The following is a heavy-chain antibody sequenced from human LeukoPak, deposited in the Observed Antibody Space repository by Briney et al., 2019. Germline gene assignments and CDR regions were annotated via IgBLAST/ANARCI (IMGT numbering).Heavy chain of an antibody. J-gene: IGHJ4*02. CDR3: EREYDEVTRRDSDC. CDR1: GVTFGEFA. CDR2: ITTKAYGEKT. Sequence: SGGSLRLSCTTSGVTFGEFAMSWVRQAPGRGLEWVCFITTKAYGEKTGYAASVKVRFTISRDDSKSIAYLQMNSLKTEDTAVYYCEREYDEVTRRDSDCWGQGTLVTVSS. V-gene: IGHV3-49*04. D-gene: IGHD4-23*01.